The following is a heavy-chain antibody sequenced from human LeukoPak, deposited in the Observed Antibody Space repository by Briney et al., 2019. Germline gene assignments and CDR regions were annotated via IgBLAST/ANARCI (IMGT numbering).Heavy chain of an antibody. Sequence: GASVKVSCKASGYTFTGYYMHWVRQAPGQGLEWMGWINPNSGGTNYAQKFQGRVTMTRDTSISTAYMELSRLRSDDTAVYYCARDSRGEYCSGGSCYFDYWGQGTLVTVSS. CDR1: GYTFTGYY. J-gene: IGHJ4*02. CDR3: ARDSRGEYCSGGSCYFDY. D-gene: IGHD2-15*01. V-gene: IGHV1-2*02. CDR2: INPNSGGT.